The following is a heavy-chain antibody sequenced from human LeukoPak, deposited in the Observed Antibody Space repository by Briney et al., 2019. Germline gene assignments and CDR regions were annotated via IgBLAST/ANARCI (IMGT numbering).Heavy chain of an antibody. CDR1: GGSISSGGYY. Sequence: PSETLSLTCTVSGGSISSGGYYWSWIRQHPGKGLEWIGYIYYSGSTYYNPSLKSRVTISVDTSKNQFSLKLSSVTAADTAVYYCAREGDYYYDSSGYYYYWGQGTLVTVSS. D-gene: IGHD3-22*01. V-gene: IGHV4-31*03. J-gene: IGHJ4*02. CDR3: AREGDYYYDSSGYYYY. CDR2: IYYSGST.